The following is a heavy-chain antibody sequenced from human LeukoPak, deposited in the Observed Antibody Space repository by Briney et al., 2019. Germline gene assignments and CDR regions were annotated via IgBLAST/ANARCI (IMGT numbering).Heavy chain of an antibody. J-gene: IGHJ5*02. CDR2: ISADAVDT. CDR1: GFTFNNHA. Sequence: GGSLRLSCVASGFTFNNHAMTWVRQAPGKGLEWVSAISADAVDTFYAPSVKGRFTISRDNSKNTLYLQINSLRAEDTAMYYCAKDVWWSVSWGQGTLVTVSS. V-gene: IGHV3-23*01. D-gene: IGHD2-8*02. CDR3: AKDVWWSVS.